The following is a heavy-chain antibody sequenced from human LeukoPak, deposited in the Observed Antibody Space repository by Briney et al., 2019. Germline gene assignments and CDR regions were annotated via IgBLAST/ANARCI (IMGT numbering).Heavy chain of an antibody. CDR3: AKRCSSTSCYGTFDY. V-gene: IGHV3-11*04. J-gene: IGHJ4*02. Sequence: GGSLRLSCAASGFTFSDYYMSWIRQAPGKGLEWVSYISSSGSTIYYADSVKGRFTISRDNSKNTLYLQMNSLRAEDTAVYYCAKRCSSTSCYGTFDYWGQGTLVTVSS. D-gene: IGHD2-2*01. CDR2: ISSSGSTI. CDR1: GFTFSDYY.